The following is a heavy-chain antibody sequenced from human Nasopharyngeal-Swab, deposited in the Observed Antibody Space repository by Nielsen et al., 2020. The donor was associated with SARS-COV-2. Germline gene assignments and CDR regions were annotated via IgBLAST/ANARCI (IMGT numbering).Heavy chain of an antibody. V-gene: IGHV3-23*01. Sequence: GESLKISCAASGFTFINYAMSWVRQAPGKGLEWVSTINNRGDDTHYVDSVRGRFTVSRDNSKNTLYLQMNSLRGEDTAIYYCVKDLAYDEVSWGQGTLVTVSS. D-gene: IGHD5-12*01. CDR1: GFTFINYA. CDR2: INNRGDDT. CDR3: VKDLAYDEVS. J-gene: IGHJ5*02.